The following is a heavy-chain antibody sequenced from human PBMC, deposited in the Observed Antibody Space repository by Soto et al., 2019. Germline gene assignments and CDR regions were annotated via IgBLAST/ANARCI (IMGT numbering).Heavy chain of an antibody. J-gene: IGHJ4*02. Sequence: EVQLVESGGGLVQPGGSLRIYCAASGVNFSSYWMQWVRQAPGEGLVWVSRINRDGSSTYYGDSVKGLFTISRDNAKKTLYLQMNSLTAEDTVVYYCTRVAYGDWEIFDYWGQGTLFTFSS. D-gene: IGHD4-17*01. CDR3: TRVAYGDWEIFDY. V-gene: IGHV3-74*01. CDR1: GVNFSSYW. CDR2: INRDGSST.